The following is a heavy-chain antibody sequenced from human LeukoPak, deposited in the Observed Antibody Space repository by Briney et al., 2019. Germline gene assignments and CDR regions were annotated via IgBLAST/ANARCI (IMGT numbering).Heavy chain of an antibody. D-gene: IGHD2-2*01. V-gene: IGHV1-18*01. CDR3: ARRYCSSTSCLMKAYYFDY. CDR2: ISAYNGNT. CDR1: GGTFSSYA. Sequence: ASVKVSCKASGGTFSSYAISRVRQAPGQGLEWMGWISAYNGNTNYAQKFQGRVTMTTDTSTSTAYMELRNLRSDDTAMYYCARRYCSSTSCLMKAYYFDYWGQGTLVTVSS. J-gene: IGHJ4*02.